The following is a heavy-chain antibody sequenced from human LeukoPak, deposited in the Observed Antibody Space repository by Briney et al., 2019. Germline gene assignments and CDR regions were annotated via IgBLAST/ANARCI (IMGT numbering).Heavy chain of an antibody. D-gene: IGHD3-22*01. Sequence: PSETLSLTCTVSGGSISSGSYYWSWIRQPAGKGLEWIGRIYTSGSTNYNPSLKSRVTISVDTSKNQFSLKLSSVTAADTAVYYRARVDGHAGYYDSSGFLDYWGQGTLVTVSS. V-gene: IGHV4-61*02. CDR2: IYTSGST. CDR3: ARVDGHAGYYDSSGFLDY. J-gene: IGHJ4*02. CDR1: GGSISSGSYY.